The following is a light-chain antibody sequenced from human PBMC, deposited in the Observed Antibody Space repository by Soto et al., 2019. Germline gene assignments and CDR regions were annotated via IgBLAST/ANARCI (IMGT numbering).Light chain of an antibody. CDR3: QQYGSPVT. V-gene: IGKV3-20*01. Sequence: EMVMTQSPATLSVSPGERATLSCRASQSVSSKLAWYQQKPGQAPRLLIYGASSRATGIPDRFSGSGSGTDFTLTISRLEPEDFAVYYCQQYGSPVTFGQGTKVDIK. J-gene: IGKJ1*01. CDR2: GAS. CDR1: QSVSSK.